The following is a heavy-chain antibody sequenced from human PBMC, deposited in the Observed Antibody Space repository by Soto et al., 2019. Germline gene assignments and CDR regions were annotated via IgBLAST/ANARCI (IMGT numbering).Heavy chain of an antibody. Sequence: SVKVSCTASGGTFSIYAISWVRQAPGQGLEWMGGIIPIFGTANYAQKFQGRVTITADESTSTAYMELSSLRSEDTAVYYCAKDIVGAYGMDVWGQGTTVTVSS. CDR3: AKDIVGAYGMDV. J-gene: IGHJ6*02. V-gene: IGHV1-69*13. CDR2: IIPIFGTA. D-gene: IGHD1-26*01. CDR1: GGTFSIYA.